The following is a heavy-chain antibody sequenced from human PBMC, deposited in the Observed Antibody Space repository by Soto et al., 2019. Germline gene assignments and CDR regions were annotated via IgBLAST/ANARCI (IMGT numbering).Heavy chain of an antibody. J-gene: IGHJ4*02. Sequence: QVQLVESGGGVVQPGRSLRLSCAASGFTFSSYGMHWVRQAPGKGLEWVAVIWYDGSNKYYADSVKGRFTISRDNSKNTLYLQMNSLRAEDTAVYYCARDTPYYYDSSGYFDYWGQGTLVTVSS. V-gene: IGHV3-33*01. D-gene: IGHD3-22*01. CDR1: GFTFSSYG. CDR2: IWYDGSNK. CDR3: ARDTPYYYDSSGYFDY.